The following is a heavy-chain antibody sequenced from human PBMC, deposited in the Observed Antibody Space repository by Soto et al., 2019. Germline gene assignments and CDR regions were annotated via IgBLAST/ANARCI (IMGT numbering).Heavy chain of an antibody. CDR3: ARARMHQAPYFFDY. CDR2: VTPSDGSP. V-gene: IGHV1-46*01. J-gene: IGHJ4*02. Sequence: QVHLVQSGAEVKKPGVSVKVSCEASEYTFTSYYIRWVRQAPGQGFEWMGIVTPSDGSPTYAPKFQGRVTMTRDTSTSTVYMELSSLRSEDTAVYYCARARMHQAPYFFDYWGQGTLVTVSS. D-gene: IGHD2-8*01. CDR1: EYTFTSYY.